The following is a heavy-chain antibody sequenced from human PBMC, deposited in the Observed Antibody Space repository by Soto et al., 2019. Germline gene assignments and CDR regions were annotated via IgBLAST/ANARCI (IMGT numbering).Heavy chain of an antibody. CDR2: IYYSGST. D-gene: IGHD6-19*01. CDR1: GGSISSNSYY. J-gene: IGHJ4*02. CDR3: ARHTDQWLSAMDY. Sequence: SETLSLTCTVSGGSISSNSYYWGWIRQPPGKGLEWIGNIYYSGSTYYNPSLKSRVTISVDKSQNQFSLKLSSVTAPDTAVYYWARHTDQWLSAMDYSGQGNLLTV. V-gene: IGHV4-39*01.